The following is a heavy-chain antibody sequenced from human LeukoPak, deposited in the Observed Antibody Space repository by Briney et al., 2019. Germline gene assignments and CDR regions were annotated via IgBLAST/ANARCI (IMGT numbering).Heavy chain of an antibody. CDR3: TRALGRSVLAFDV. V-gene: IGHV3-7*03. CDR2: IKEDGREK. CDR1: GFIFNNYW. J-gene: IGHJ3*01. Sequence: AGGSLRLSCAASGFIFNNYWMNWVRQAPGKGLEWVASIKEDGREKLYVESLEGRLTIARDNAKESLHLQMRNLRVEDTAVYYCTRALGRSVLAFDVWGQGTVVIVS. D-gene: IGHD3-16*01.